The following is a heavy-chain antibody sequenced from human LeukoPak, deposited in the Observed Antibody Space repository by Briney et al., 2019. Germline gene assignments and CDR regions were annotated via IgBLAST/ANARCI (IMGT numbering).Heavy chain of an antibody. CDR2: IWYDGSNK. Sequence: PGGSLRLSCAASGFTFSNYAMHWVRQATGKGLEWVAVIWYDGSNKYYADSVKGRFTTSRDNSKNTLYLQMNSLRAEDTAVYYCARDRAASFDYWGQGTLVTVSS. V-gene: IGHV3-33*08. D-gene: IGHD6-13*01. J-gene: IGHJ4*02. CDR3: ARDRAASFDY. CDR1: GFTFSNYA.